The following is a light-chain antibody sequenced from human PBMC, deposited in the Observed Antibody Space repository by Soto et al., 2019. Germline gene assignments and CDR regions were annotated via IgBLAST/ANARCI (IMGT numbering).Light chain of an antibody. CDR1: QSVRGDY. CDR2: GAS. J-gene: IGKJ2*01. V-gene: IGKV3-20*01. Sequence: ELVLTQSPGTLSLSPGERVALSCRASQSVRGDYLAWYQQTPGQAPRLLIYGASSRATGIPDRFSGSGSGTGFTLTISRLKPEDFAVYYCQQYGDSPYTFGQGTKLEIK. CDR3: QQYGDSPYT.